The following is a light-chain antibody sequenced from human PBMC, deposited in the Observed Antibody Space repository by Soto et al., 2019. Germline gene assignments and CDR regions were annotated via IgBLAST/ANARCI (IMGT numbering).Light chain of an antibody. V-gene: IGKV1-5*03. J-gene: IGKJ1*01. Sequence: DIQMTQSPSTLSASVGDRVTIACRASQSISNYLAWYQQKPGKAPKLLIYKASSLESGVPSRFSGSGSGTEFTLTISSLQPDDFATYYCQQYNSYSWTFGQGTKVEIK. CDR1: QSISNY. CDR2: KAS. CDR3: QQYNSYSWT.